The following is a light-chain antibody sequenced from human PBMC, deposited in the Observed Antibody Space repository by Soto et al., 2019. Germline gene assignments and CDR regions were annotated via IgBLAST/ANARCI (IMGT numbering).Light chain of an antibody. CDR1: QSVSNNY. CDR3: QQYGSSPRT. J-gene: IGKJ1*01. CDR2: GAS. V-gene: IGKV3-20*01. Sequence: EIVLTQSPGTLSLSPGERATLSCRASQSVSNNYLAWYQQKPGQAPRLLTYGASNRATGIPDRFSGSGSGTDFTLTISRLEPEDFAVYYCQQYGSSPRTFGQGTKVDIK.